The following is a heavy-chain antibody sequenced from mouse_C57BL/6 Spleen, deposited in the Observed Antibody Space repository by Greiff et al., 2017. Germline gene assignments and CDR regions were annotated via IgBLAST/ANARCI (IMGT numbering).Heavy chain of an antibody. D-gene: IGHD2-5*01. J-gene: IGHJ4*01. CDR1: GYSITSGYY. Sequence: DVQLVESGPGLVKPSQSLSLTCSVTGYSITSGYYCNWIRQFPGNKLEWMGYISYDGSNNYNPSLKNRISITRDTSKNQFFLKLNSVTTEDTATYYCARAPAYYSKDYYAMDYWGQGTSVTVSS. CDR2: ISYDGSN. CDR3: ARAPAYYSKDYYAMDY. V-gene: IGHV3-6*01.